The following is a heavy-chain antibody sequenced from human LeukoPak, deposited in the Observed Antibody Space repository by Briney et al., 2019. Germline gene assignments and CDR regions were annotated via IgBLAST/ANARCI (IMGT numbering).Heavy chain of an antibody. CDR1: GGSISSSNW. V-gene: IGHV4-4*02. J-gene: IGHJ4*02. CDR3: ARVGRDIVATITGLDY. D-gene: IGHD5-12*01. CDR2: IYHSGST. Sequence: SETLSLTCAVSGGSISSSNWWSWVRQPPGKGLEWIGEIYHSGSTNYNPSLKSRVTISVDKSKNQFSLKLSSVTAADTAVYYCARVGRDIVATITGLDYWGQGTLVTVSS.